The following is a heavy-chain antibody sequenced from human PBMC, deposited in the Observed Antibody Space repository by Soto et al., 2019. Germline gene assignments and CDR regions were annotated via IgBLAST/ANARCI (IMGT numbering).Heavy chain of an antibody. Sequence: SLRLSCAASGFTFSSYSMNWVRQAPGKGLEWVSSISSSSSYIYYADSVKGRFTISRDNAKNSLYLQMNSLRAEDTAVYYCARDGMEARYNWFDPWGQGTLVTVSS. CDR3: ARDGMEARYNWFDP. V-gene: IGHV3-21*01. D-gene: IGHD1-1*01. CDR1: GFTFSSYS. CDR2: ISSSSSYI. J-gene: IGHJ5*02.